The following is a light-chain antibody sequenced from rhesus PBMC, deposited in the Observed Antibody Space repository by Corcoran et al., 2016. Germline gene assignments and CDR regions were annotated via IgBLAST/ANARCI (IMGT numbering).Light chain of an antibody. CDR1: ESVYTY. CDR2: KAS. V-gene: IGKV1-74*01. J-gene: IGKJ3*01. Sequence: DIQMTQSPSSLSASVGDRVTITCRASESVYTYLNWYQQKPGKAPNPLSYKASTLKSGVPSRFSGSGSGTDYTLTISSLQSEDVATYYGQHNYGDTFSFGHGTKLDIK. CDR3: QHNYGDTFS.